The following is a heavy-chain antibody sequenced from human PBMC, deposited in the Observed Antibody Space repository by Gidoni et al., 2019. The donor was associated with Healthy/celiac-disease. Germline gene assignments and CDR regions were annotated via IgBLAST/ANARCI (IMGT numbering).Heavy chain of an antibody. CDR1: GFNFSNYG. D-gene: IGHD5-18*01. CDR2: LSKDGSNK. V-gene: IGHV3-30*18. CDR3: AKVDTAMTVACPHCLDD. Sequence: VHLGGRGSSENKPGRSLRLSCAASGFNFSNYGMHWVRQAPGKGLEWVAVLSKDGSNKYYEDSVKGRFTVSIYNSANTLVRQMNSLRAEKTALSYCAKVDTAMTVACPHCLDDWGQGAMVTVSS. J-gene: IGHJ6*02.